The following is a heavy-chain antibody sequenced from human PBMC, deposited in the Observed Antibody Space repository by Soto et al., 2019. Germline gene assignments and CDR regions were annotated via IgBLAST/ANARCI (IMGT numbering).Heavy chain of an antibody. CDR3: ARGPGPDYDFWSGYLQTAPPGAYYYYYYGMDV. J-gene: IGHJ6*02. CDR1: GGSFSGYY. Sequence: SETLSLTCAVYGGSFSGYYWSWIRQPPGKGLEWIGEINHSGSTNYNPSLKSRVTISVDTSKNQFSLKLSSVTAADTAVYYCARGPGPDYDFWSGYLQTAPPGAYYYYYYGMDVWGQGTTVNV. D-gene: IGHD3-3*01. CDR2: INHSGST. V-gene: IGHV4-34*01.